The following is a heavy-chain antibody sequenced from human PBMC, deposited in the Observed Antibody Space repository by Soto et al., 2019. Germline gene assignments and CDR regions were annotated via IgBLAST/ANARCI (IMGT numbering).Heavy chain of an antibody. CDR2: IYYSGST. Sequence: SETLSLTCTVSGGSISSGDYYWSWIRQPPGKGLEWIGYIYYSGSTYYNPSLKSRVTISVDTSKDQFSLKLSSVTAADTAVYYCARDSSSWTFDYWGQGTLVTVSS. CDR3: ARDSSSWTFDY. J-gene: IGHJ4*02. CDR1: GGSISSGDYY. V-gene: IGHV4-30-4*01. D-gene: IGHD6-13*01.